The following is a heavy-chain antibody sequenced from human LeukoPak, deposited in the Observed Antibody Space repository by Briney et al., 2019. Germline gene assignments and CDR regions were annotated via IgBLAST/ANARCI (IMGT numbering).Heavy chain of an antibody. Sequence: GTSLRLSCAASGFTFSSFTVHCVRQAPGKGLEWVALISYDGNEKYYVDSVKGRFSISRDNSKNTLYLQMNSLRAEDTAVYYCAKDGGPITIFGVVIKGYFDYWGQGTLVTVSS. V-gene: IGHV3-30-3*01. CDR2: ISYDGNEK. CDR3: AKDGGPITIFGVVIKGYFDY. CDR1: GFTFSSFT. D-gene: IGHD3-3*01. J-gene: IGHJ4*02.